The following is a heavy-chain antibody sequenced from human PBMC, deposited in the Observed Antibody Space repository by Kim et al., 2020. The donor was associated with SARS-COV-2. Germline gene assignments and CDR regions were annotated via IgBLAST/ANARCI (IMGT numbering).Heavy chain of an antibody. J-gene: IGHJ5*02. CDR3: AKEKYYDIPNWFDP. D-gene: IGHD3-9*01. Sequence: DSVKGRFTISRDNSKNTLYLQMNSLRAEDTAVYYCAKEKYYDIPNWFDPWGQGTLVTVSS. V-gene: IGHV3-23*01.